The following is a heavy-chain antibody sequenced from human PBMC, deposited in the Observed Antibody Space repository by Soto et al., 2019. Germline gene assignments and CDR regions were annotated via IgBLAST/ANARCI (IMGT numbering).Heavy chain of an antibody. CDR2: IKQDGSEK. J-gene: IGHJ4*02. V-gene: IGHV3-7*03. CDR3: ASSNGYYLTRFDY. CDR1: GFTFSSYW. D-gene: IGHD3-22*01. Sequence: EVQLVESGGGLAQPGGSLRLSCAASGFTFSSYWMSWVRQAPGKGLEWVANIKQDGSEKYYVDSVKGRFTISRDNAKNSLYLQMNSLRAEDTAVYYCASSNGYYLTRFDYWGQGTLVTVSS.